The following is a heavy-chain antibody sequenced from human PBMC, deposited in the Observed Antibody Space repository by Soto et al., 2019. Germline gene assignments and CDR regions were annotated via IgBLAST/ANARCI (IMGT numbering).Heavy chain of an antibody. CDR3: AKDGAMGLFYYYYYMEV. J-gene: IGHJ6*03. V-gene: IGHV3-30*18. Sequence: GGSLRLSCAASGFTFSSYGMHWVRQAPGKGLEWVAVISYDGSNKYYADSVKGRFTISRDNSKNTLYLQMNSLRAEDTAVYYCAKDGAMGLFYYYYYMEVWGKGTTVTVSS. CDR2: ISYDGSNK. CDR1: GFTFSSYG. D-gene: IGHD5-18*01.